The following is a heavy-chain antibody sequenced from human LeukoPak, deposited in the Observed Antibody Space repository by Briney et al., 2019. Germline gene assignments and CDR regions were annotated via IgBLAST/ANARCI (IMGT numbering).Heavy chain of an antibody. D-gene: IGHD2-2*01. CDR2: ISGSGGST. J-gene: IGHJ6*04. CDR1: GFTFSSYA. Sequence: PGGSLRLSCAASGFTFSSYAMSCVRQAPGKGLEWVSAISGSGGSTYYADSVKGRFTISRDNSKNTLYLQMNSLRAEDTAVYYCAKDGAVVVPAASPYYYYYGMDVWGKGTTVTVSS. V-gene: IGHV3-23*01. CDR3: AKDGAVVVPAASPYYYYYGMDV.